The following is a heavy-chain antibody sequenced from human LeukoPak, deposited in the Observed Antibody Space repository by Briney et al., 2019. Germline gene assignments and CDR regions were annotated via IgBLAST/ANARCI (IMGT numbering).Heavy chain of an antibody. CDR2: ITPGGGA. CDR1: GFDFNTYY. J-gene: IGHJ4*02. D-gene: IGHD6-19*01. CDR3: VRDKRREVAGYYFDY. V-gene: IGHV1-46*02. Sequence: ASVKVSCKASGFDFNTYYMHWVRQAPRQGLEWLGIITPGGGASYAEKFQGRVTMTRHTATSTLYMELSSLTSEDSAIYYCVRDKRREVAGYYFDYWGQGTLVTVYS.